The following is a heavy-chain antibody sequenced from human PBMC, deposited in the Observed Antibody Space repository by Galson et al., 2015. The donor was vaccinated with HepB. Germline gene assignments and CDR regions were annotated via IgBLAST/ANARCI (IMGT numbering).Heavy chain of an antibody. Sequence: SVKVSCKASGYTFTSYGISWVRQAPGQGLEWMGWISAYNGNTNYAQKLQGRVTMTTDTSTSTAYMELRSLRSDDTAVYYCARAREFGVVRNGAFDIWGQGTMVTVSS. CDR3: ARAREFGVVRNGAFDI. V-gene: IGHV1-18*04. CDR2: ISAYNGNT. D-gene: IGHD3-3*01. CDR1: GYTFTSYG. J-gene: IGHJ3*02.